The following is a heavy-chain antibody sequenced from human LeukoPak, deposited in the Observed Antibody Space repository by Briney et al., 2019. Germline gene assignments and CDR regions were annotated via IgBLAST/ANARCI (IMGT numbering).Heavy chain of an antibody. CDR2: IIPIFGTA. Sequence: SVKVSCKASGGTFSSYAISWVRQAPGHGLEWMGGIIPIFGTANYAQKFQGRVTITADESTSTAYMELSSLRSEDTAVYYCARDRGTMVRGEISGAFDIWGQGTMVTVSS. V-gene: IGHV1-69*13. D-gene: IGHD3-10*01. CDR1: GGTFSSYA. J-gene: IGHJ3*02. CDR3: ARDRGTMVRGEISGAFDI.